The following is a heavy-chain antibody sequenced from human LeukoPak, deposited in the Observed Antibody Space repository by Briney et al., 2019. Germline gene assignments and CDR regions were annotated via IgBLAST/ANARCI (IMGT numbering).Heavy chain of an antibody. CDR1: GGSFSGYY. CDR3: AGALPSSSDPFDY. D-gene: IGHD6-6*01. CDR2: INHSGST. J-gene: IGHJ4*02. Sequence: SETLSLTCAVYGGSFSGYYWSWIRQPPGKGLEWIGEINHSGSTNYNPSLKSRVTISVDTSKNQFSLKLSSVAAADTAVYYCAGALPSSSDPFDYWGQGTLVTVSS. V-gene: IGHV4-34*01.